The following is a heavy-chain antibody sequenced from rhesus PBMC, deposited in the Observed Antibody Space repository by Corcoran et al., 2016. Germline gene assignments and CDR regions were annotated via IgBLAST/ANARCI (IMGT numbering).Heavy chain of an antibody. CDR3: ARQGYTDHLGGLDS. D-gene: IGHD2-39*02. CDR2: VYGNSAST. V-gene: IGHV4-143*01. CDR1: GGSFSGYYN. Sequence: QVQLQESGPGLVKPSETLSLTCTVPGGSFSGYYNWNWIRQSPGKGLEWIGAVYGNSASTNYNPSLKSRVTISKDTSKNQFSLRLTSVTAADTAVYYCARQGYTDHLGGLDSWGQGVVVTVSS. J-gene: IGHJ6*01.